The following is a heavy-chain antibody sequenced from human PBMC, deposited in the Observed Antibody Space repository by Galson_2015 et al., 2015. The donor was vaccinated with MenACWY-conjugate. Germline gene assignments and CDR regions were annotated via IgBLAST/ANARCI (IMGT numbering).Heavy chain of an antibody. D-gene: IGHD4-17*01. V-gene: IGHV2-5*02. CDR3: AHRGYGDYEGIHSNWFDP. CDR2: IYWDDDK. J-gene: IGHJ5*02. CDR1: GFSLSTSGVG. Sequence: PALVKPTQTLTLTCTFSGFSLSTSGVGVGWIRQPPGKALEWLALIYWDDDKRYSPSLKSRLTITKDTSKNQVVLTMTNMDPVDTATYYCAHRGYGDYEGIHSNWFDPWGQGTLVTVSS.